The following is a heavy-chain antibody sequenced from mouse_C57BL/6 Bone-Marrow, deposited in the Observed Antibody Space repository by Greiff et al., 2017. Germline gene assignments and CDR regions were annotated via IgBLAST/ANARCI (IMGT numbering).Heavy chain of an antibody. CDR1: GFTFSDAW. CDR2: IRNKANNHAT. Sequence: EVKVEESGGGLVQPGGSMKLSCAASGFTFSDAWMDWVRQSPEKGLEWGAEIRNKANNHATYYAESVKGRFTISRDESKRSVYLQMNSLRAEDTGIYYCTRDWEAMDYWGQGTSVTVSS. V-gene: IGHV6-6*01. CDR3: TRDWEAMDY. D-gene: IGHD4-1*01. J-gene: IGHJ4*01.